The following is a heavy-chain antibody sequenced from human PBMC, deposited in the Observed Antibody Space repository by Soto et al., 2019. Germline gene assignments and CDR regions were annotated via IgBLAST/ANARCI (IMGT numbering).Heavy chain of an antibody. J-gene: IGHJ4*02. Sequence: ASVKVSCKASGYTFTSYGISWVRQAPGQGLEWMGWISAYNGNTNYAQKLQGRVTMTTDKSTSTAYMELSSLRSEDTAVYYCARHRGDFISTSCYDPILDYWCQGILVNVS. CDR3: ARHRGDFISTSCYDPILDY. D-gene: IGHD2-2*01. V-gene: IGHV1-18*01. CDR1: GYTFTSYG. CDR2: ISAYNGNT.